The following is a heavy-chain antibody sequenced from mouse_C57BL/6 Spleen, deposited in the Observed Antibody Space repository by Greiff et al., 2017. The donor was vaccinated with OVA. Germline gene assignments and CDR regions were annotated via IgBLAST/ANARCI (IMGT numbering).Heavy chain of an antibody. CDR3: ARLREGNYYAMDY. D-gene: IGHD2-1*01. Sequence: DVMLVESGGGLVQPGGSLKLSCAASGFTFSDYGMAWVRQAPRKGPEWVAFISNLAYSIYYADTVTGRFTISRENAKNTLYLEMSSLRSEDTAMYYCARLREGNYYAMDYWGQGTSVTVSS. J-gene: IGHJ4*01. CDR2: ISNLAYSI. V-gene: IGHV5-15*01. CDR1: GFTFSDYG.